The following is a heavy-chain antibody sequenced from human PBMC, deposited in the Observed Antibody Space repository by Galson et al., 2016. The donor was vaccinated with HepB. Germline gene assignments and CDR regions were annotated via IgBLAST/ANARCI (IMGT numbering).Heavy chain of an antibody. CDR3: AKYSGWGTRNFDY. J-gene: IGHJ4*02. CDR2: IAGIGGGT. V-gene: IGHV3-23*01. Sequence: SLRLSCAASGFTFTFYAMTWVRQAPGKGLEWLSSIAGIGGGTYYADSVKGRFAISRDNSKNTLYLEMNSLRAEDTAAYYCAKYSGWGTRNFDYWGQGTPVTVSS. CDR1: GFTFTFYA. D-gene: IGHD3-10*01.